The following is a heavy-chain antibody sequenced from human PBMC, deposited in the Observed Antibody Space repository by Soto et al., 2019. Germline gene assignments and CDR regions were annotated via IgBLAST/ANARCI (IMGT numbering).Heavy chain of an antibody. CDR3: GKGVVAVFPGSRTFDY. V-gene: IGHV3-23*01. Sequence: EVQLLESGGDLVQPGGTLRLSCAASGFIFRGYAMSGVRQSPGKELDWLSTMSTTGDSTFYTDSVKGRFTISRDSSRNTLYLPMDSLGAEDTAVYFCGKGVVAVFPGSRTFDYWGQGTLVTASS. D-gene: IGHD3-3*01. J-gene: IGHJ4*02. CDR1: GFIFRGYA. CDR2: MSTTGDST.